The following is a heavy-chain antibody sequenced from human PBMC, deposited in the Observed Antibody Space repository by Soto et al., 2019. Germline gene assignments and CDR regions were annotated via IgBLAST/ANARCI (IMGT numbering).Heavy chain of an antibody. J-gene: IGHJ4*02. D-gene: IGHD3-22*01. CDR2: INHSGST. Sequence: QVQLQQWGAGLLKPSETLSLTCAVYGGSFSGYYWSWIRQPPGKGLEWIGKINHSGSTNYNPSLMCRVSISVDTSNNQFSLKLSSVTAAYMAVYHCARDYYDSSGRPTINYWGQGTLVTVSS. CDR1: GGSFSGYY. V-gene: IGHV4-34*01. CDR3: ARDYYDSSGRPTINY.